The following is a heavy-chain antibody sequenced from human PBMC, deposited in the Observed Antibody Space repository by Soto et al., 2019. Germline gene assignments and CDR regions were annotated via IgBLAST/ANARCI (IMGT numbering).Heavy chain of an antibody. J-gene: IGHJ4*02. Sequence: LRRTLSLTCTVSGGAISNNNWWSWVRQIPGKGLEWIGEIYQRGNTNYNPSLKSRVTISVDKSKNQFSLNLTSVTAADTAVYFCAGRGYCTTTSCYNDYWGQGTLVTVSS. CDR2: IYQRGNT. CDR3: AGRGYCTTTSCYNDY. CDR1: GGAISNNNW. V-gene: IGHV4-4*02. D-gene: IGHD2-2*02.